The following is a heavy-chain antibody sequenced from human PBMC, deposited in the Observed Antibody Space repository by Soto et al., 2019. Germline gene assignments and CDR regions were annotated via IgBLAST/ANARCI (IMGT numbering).Heavy chain of an antibody. Sequence: ASVKVSCKASGYTFIDYYIQWVRQAPGQGLEWLGIIRPSGGGTEYAQSFQGRVTMTRDTSTSTVYMELTSLTSEDSAVYFCAREPKEGFYFDYWGQGTPVTVSS. CDR1: GYTFIDYY. J-gene: IGHJ4*02. CDR2: IRPSGGGT. V-gene: IGHV1-46*01. CDR3: AREPKEGFYFDY.